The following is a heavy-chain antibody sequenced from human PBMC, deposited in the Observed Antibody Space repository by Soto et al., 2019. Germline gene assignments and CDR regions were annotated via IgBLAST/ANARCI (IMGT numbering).Heavy chain of an antibody. J-gene: IGHJ3*01. Sequence: GASLKISCQASGYTFSNHWIGCVRQMPGKGLEWMVISYPDDSDTRYSPSFQGQVTLSADKSTSTAYLQWSSLRASDTAMYYCAAGYTTRLDGFDLWGQATLVTVSS. V-gene: IGHV5-51*01. CDR3: AAGYTTRLDGFDL. D-gene: IGHD5-12*01. CDR2: SYPDDSDT. CDR1: GYTFSNHW.